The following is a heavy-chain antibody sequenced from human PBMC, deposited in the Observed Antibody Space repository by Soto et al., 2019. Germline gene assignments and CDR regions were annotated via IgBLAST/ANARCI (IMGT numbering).Heavy chain of an antibody. CDR3: ARDKASIAVAADNWFDP. V-gene: IGHV1-18*01. CDR1: GYTFTSYG. J-gene: IGHJ5*02. CDR2: ISAYNGNT. D-gene: IGHD6-19*01. Sequence: QVQLVQSGAEVKKPGASVKVSCKASGYTFTSYGISWVRQAPGQGLEWMGWISAYNGNTNYAQKLQGRVTMTTDTSTSTAYMELRSLRSYDTAVYYCARDKASIAVAADNWFDPWGQGTLVTVSS.